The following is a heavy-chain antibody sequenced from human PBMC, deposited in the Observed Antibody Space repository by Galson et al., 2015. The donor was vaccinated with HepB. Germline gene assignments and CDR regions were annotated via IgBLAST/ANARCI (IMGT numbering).Heavy chain of an antibody. CDR2: IIPIFGTA. J-gene: IGHJ4*02. D-gene: IGHD2-2*02. V-gene: IGHV1-69*13. CDR3: ARGGFFVVVPAAISHRPFDY. CDR1: GGTFSSYA. Sequence: SVKVSCKASGGTFSSYAISWVRQAPGQGLEWMGGIIPIFGTANYAQKFQGRVTITADESTSTAYMELSSLRSEDTAVYYCARGGFFVVVPAAISHRPFDYWGQGTLVTVSS.